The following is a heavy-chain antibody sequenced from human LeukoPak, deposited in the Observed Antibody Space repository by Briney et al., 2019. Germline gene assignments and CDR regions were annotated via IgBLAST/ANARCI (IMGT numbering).Heavy chain of an antibody. D-gene: IGHD6-13*01. CDR1: GHSFTSYW. CDR2: IYPGDSDT. CDR3: ARLQLVSAAGTFDY. V-gene: IGHV5-51*01. J-gene: IGHJ4*02. Sequence: GESLKISCKDSGHSFTSYWIGWVRQMPGKGLEWMGIIYPGDSDTRYSPSFQGHVTFSADTSIDTAYVQWSSLEASDTAMYYCARLQLVSAAGTFDYWGQGALVTVSS.